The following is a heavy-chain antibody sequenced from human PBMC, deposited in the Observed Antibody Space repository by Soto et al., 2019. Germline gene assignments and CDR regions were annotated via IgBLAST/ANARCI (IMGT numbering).Heavy chain of an antibody. D-gene: IGHD4-4*01. Sequence: QVQLVESGGGVVQPGRSLRLSCAASGFTFSSYAMHWVRQAPGKGLEWVAVISYDGSNKYYADSVKGRFTISRDNSKNTLYLQMNSLRAEDTAVYYCARDHVTTVTTSGATEDEADTYGMDVWGQGTTVTVSS. CDR3: ARDHVTTVTTSGATEDEADTYGMDV. V-gene: IGHV3-30-3*01. CDR1: GFTFSSYA. CDR2: ISYDGSNK. J-gene: IGHJ6*02.